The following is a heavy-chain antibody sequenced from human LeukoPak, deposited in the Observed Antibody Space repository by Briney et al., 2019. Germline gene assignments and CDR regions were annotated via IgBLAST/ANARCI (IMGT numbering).Heavy chain of an antibody. V-gene: IGHV3-7*03. CDR1: GFTFYNYW. D-gene: IGHD4-23*01. CDR3: AKEYGGNSGYG. J-gene: IGHJ4*02. Sequence: GGSLRLSCAASGFTFYNYWMSWVRQAPGKGLEWVACIKGDGSERYHVDSVKGRFTISRDNAKNSLYLQMNSLRVEDTAVYYCAKEYGGNSGYGWGQGTLVTVSS. CDR2: IKGDGSER.